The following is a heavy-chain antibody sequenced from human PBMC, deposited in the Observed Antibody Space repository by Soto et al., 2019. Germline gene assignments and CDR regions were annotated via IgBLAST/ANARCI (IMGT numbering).Heavy chain of an antibody. J-gene: IGHJ4*01. CDR3: ARGQEVGAHFFD. CDR2: IGTAGDT. Sequence: PGGSLRLSCEASGFTFSGFDMHWVRQPTGKGLEWVSTIGTAGDTYYAVSVKGRFTISRDNAKNSLSLQMNSLRAGDTAVYFCARGQEVGAHFFD. V-gene: IGHV3-13*01. CDR1: GFTFSGFD. D-gene: IGHD2-15*01.